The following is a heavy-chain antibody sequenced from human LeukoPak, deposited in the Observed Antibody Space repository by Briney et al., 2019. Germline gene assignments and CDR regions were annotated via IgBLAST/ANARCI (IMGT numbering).Heavy chain of an antibody. J-gene: IGHJ2*01. V-gene: IGHV4-59*01. CDR1: GGSISSYY. Sequence: KPSETLSLTCTVSGGSISSYYWSWIRQPPGKGLEWIGYIYYSGSTNYNPSLKGRVTISVDTSKNQFSLKLSSVTAADTAVYYCARSYYDFWSGYYTIRYFDLWGRGTLVTVSS. D-gene: IGHD3-3*01. CDR2: IYYSGST. CDR3: ARSYYDFWSGYYTIRYFDL.